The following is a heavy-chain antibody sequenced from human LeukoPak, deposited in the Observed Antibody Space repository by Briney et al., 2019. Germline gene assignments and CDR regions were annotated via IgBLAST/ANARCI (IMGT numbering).Heavy chain of an antibody. CDR1: GYTFDRYG. CDR2: ISAYSSNT. D-gene: IGHD1-26*01. Sequence: GASVKVSCKASGYTFDRYGISWVRQAPGQGPEWMGWISAYSSNTNYAKKLQGRVTMTTDTSTNTAYMELRSLRSDDTAVYYCARDPTDGTFDYWGQGTLVTVSS. J-gene: IGHJ4*02. V-gene: IGHV1-18*01. CDR3: ARDPTDGTFDY.